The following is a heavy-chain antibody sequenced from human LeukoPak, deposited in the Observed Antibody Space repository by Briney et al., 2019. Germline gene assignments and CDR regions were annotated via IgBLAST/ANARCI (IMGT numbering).Heavy chain of an antibody. CDR2: IFHTGST. CDR3: ARGMWFDTLFSAFDV. V-gene: IGHV4-4*02. D-gene: IGHD3-10*01. J-gene: IGHJ3*01. CDR1: GDSISSRSW. Sequence: PSETLSLTCSVSGDSISSRSWWTWVRQTPEKGLEWIGEIFHTGSTNYNPSVEGRVTISIDKSRNHFSLMLTSVTAADTALYYCARGMWFDTLFSAFDVWGQGTMVSVSS.